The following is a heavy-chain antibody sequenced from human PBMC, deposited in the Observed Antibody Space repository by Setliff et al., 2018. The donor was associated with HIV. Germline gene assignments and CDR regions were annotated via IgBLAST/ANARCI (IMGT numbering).Heavy chain of an antibody. Sequence: SETLSLTCAVYGGSFSDYYWSWIRQPPGKGLEWIGEINHSGSTNYNPSLKRRVTISVDTSKNQFSLKLNSVTAADTAVYYCARVRLELRQYWFDSWGQGSPVTAPQ. D-gene: IGHD1-7*01. CDR1: GGSFSDYY. V-gene: IGHV4-34*01. J-gene: IGHJ5*01. CDR2: INHSGST. CDR3: ARVRLELRQYWFDS.